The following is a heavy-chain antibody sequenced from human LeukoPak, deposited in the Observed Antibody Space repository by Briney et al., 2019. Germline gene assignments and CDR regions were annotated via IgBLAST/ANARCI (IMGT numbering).Heavy chain of an antibody. D-gene: IGHD6-19*01. Sequence: PGGSLRLSCAASGFTFSDYYMSWIRQAPGKGLEWVSSISSSSSYIYYADSVKGRFTISRDNAKNSLYLQMNSLRAEDTAVYYCARTPFLAVAGTLFDYWGQGTLVTVSS. CDR1: GFTFSDYY. CDR2: ISSSSSYI. CDR3: ARTPFLAVAGTLFDY. J-gene: IGHJ4*02. V-gene: IGHV3-11*06.